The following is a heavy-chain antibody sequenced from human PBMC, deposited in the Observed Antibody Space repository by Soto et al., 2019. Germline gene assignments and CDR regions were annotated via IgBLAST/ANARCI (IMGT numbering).Heavy chain of an antibody. CDR2: VYHNGGA. D-gene: IGHD2-21*01. CDR3: GRVVEGATRHTDPDS. Sequence: QVQLQESGPGLVKPSETLSLTCTVSGVSIHNSHSFWAWIRQPPGKGLEFIGSVYHNGGAHYNSSLKSRVTISVDTAQNQVSLRMRSLTAADTAVYYCGRVVEGATRHTDPDSWGQGILVTVSS. J-gene: IGHJ5*01. CDR1: GVSIHNSHSF. V-gene: IGHV4-39*01.